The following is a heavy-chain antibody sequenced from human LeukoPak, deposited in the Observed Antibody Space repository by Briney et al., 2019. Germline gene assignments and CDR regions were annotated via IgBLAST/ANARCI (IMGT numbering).Heavy chain of an antibody. D-gene: IGHD2-2*01. Sequence: ASVKVSCKASGYTFNSYGISWVRQAPGQGLEWMGWISAYNVNTNYAQNLQGRVTMTTDTSTSTAYMELRSLRSDDTAMYYCERAWDCTSTSCYAYFDYWGQGTLVTVSS. CDR1: GYTFNSYG. V-gene: IGHV1-18*01. J-gene: IGHJ4*02. CDR3: ERAWDCTSTSCYAYFDY. CDR2: ISAYNVNT.